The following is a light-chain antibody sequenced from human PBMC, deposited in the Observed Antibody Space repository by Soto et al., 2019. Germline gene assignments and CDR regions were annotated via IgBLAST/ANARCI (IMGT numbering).Light chain of an antibody. CDR2: TAS. CDR3: QQSYNPPVT. J-gene: IGKJ2*01. Sequence: DIQLSQSPSSLSASVGDRVTITCRASQTINTYLNWYQHTPGTAPKLLIYTASTLQSGVPARFSGSGSGTDFTLTITSLQPEDVATYYCQQSYNPPVTFGQGTKLEI. V-gene: IGKV1-39*01. CDR1: QTINTY.